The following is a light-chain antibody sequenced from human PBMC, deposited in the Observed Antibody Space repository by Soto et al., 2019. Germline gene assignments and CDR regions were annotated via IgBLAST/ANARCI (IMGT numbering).Light chain of an antibody. Sequence: VKIKSPEARCVAQEDRSRLSPRASKSISDNLAWYQQKPGQAPRLLIYGASTGATSIPARFSFSWSGTEFTLSICGLGIEDVALFSCLLYNILPLPFGGGTKVDIK. CDR1: KSISDN. J-gene: IGKJ4*01. CDR2: GAS. V-gene: IGKV3-15*01. CDR3: LLYNILPLP.